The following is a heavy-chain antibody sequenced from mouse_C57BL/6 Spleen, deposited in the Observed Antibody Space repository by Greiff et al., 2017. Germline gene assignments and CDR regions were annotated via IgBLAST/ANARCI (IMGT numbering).Heavy chain of an antibody. CDR3: ARSGLGRVYAMDY. D-gene: IGHD4-1*01. J-gene: IGHJ4*01. CDR1: GYAFSSYW. Sequence: VKLQQSGAELVKPGASVKISCKASGYAFSSYWMNWVKQRPGKGLEWIGQIYPGDGDTNYNGKFKGKATLTADKSSSTAYMQLSSLTSEDSAVYFCARSGLGRVYAMDYWGQGTSVTVSS. V-gene: IGHV1-80*01. CDR2: IYPGDGDT.